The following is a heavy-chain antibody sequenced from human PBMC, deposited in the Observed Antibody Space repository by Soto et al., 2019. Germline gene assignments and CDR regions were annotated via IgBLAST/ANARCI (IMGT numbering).Heavy chain of an antibody. V-gene: IGHV4-4*07. CDR2: IYTSGST. D-gene: IGHD2-2*01. CDR1: GGSISSYY. J-gene: IGHJ3*02. CDR3: ARYFSTSDIRGAIGI. Sequence: QVQLQESGPGLVKPSETLSLTCTVSGGSISSYYWSWIRQTAGKGLAWIGRIYTSGSTNYNPSLQSLITISVDTSKNQFSLRLSSLTAADTAVYYCARYFSTSDIRGAIGIWSQGTMVTVSS.